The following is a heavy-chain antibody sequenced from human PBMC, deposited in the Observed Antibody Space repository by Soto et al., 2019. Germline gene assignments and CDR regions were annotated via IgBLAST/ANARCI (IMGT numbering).Heavy chain of an antibody. J-gene: IGHJ3*02. Sequence: PGGSLRLSCAASGLTLSTSSMNWVRQAPGKGLEWVSVIYSGGSTYYADSVKGRFTISRDNSKNTLYLQMNSLRAEDTAVYYCASRKTGYDAFDIWGQGTMVT. CDR3: ASRKTGYDAFDI. V-gene: IGHV3-53*01. CDR1: GLTLSTSS. CDR2: IYSGGST. D-gene: IGHD7-27*01.